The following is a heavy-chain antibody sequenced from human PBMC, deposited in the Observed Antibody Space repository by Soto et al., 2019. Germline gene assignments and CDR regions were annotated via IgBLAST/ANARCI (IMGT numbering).Heavy chain of an antibody. J-gene: IGHJ6*02. CDR3: AKDIGDVVIASPGKAHYFQYGADV. Sequence: PGGSLRLSCAASGFSFNSYRMSWVRQAPGKGLEWLACVEEDGSDKYYVDSVKGRFTISRDNAKSSVYLQMNNLRAEDSAVYYCAKDIGDVVIASPGKAHYFQYGADVWGQGTTVTVSS. D-gene: IGHD4-17*01. V-gene: IGHV3-7*03. CDR1: GFSFNSYR. CDR2: VEEDGSDK.